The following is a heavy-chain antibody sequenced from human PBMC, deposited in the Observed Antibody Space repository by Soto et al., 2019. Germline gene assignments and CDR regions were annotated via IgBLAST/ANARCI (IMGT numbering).Heavy chain of an antibody. CDR3: ARDRLGRFGELFPDAFDI. J-gene: IGHJ3*02. Sequence: SQTLSLTCAISGDSVSSNSAAWNWIGQSPSRGLEWLGRTYYRSKWYNDYAVSVKSRITINPDTSKNQFSLQLKAVTPEDAAVYYCARDRLGRFGELFPDAFDIWGQGTMVTVSS. D-gene: IGHD3-10*01. CDR2: TYYRSKWYN. CDR1: GDSVSSNSAA. V-gene: IGHV6-1*01.